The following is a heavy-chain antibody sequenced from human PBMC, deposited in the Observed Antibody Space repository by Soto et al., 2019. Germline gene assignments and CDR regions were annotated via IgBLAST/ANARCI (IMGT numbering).Heavy chain of an antibody. J-gene: IGHJ5*02. Sequence: SETLSLTCAVYGGSFSGYYWSWIRQPPWKGLEWIGEINHSGSTNYNPSLKSRVTISVDTSKNQFSLKLSSVTAADTAVYYCARAGPPSYYDFWSGYYTRWFDPWGQGTLVT. CDR2: INHSGST. CDR1: GGSFSGYY. CDR3: ARAGPPSYYDFWSGYYTRWFDP. V-gene: IGHV4-34*01. D-gene: IGHD3-3*01.